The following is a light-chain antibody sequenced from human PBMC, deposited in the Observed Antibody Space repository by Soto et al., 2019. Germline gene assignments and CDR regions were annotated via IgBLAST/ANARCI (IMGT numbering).Light chain of an antibody. J-gene: IGLJ1*01. V-gene: IGLV2-14*01. CDR1: SSDVGGYKY. CDR3: TSYTSSSPCV. CDR2: EVS. Sequence: QSALTQPASVSGSPGQSITISCTGTSSDVGGYKYVSWYQQYPGKAPKLMMYEVSNRPSGVSNRFSGSKSGNTASLTISGLQAEDEADYYCTSYTSSSPCVFGTGIKVIV.